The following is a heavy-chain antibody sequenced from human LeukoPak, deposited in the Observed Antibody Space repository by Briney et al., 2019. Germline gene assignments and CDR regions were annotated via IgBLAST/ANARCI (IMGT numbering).Heavy chain of an antibody. J-gene: IGHJ4*02. D-gene: IGHD2-15*01. CDR3: ASRHCSGGGCYFAGADPFDY. CDR2: INSDGSST. CDR1: GFTFSSYW. V-gene: IGHV3-74*01. Sequence: PGGSLRLSCAASGFTFSSYWMHWVRQAPGKGLVWVSRINSDGSSTNYADSVKGRFTISRDNAKNTLFLQMNSLRAEDTAVYYCASRHCSGGGCYFAGADPFDYWGQGTLVTVSS.